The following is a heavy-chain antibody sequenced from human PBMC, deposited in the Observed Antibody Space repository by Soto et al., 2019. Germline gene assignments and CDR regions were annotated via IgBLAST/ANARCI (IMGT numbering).Heavy chain of an antibody. CDR3: ARRECSGGSGHCDY. D-gene: IGHD2-15*01. CDR2: ISGSGGST. V-gene: IGHV3-23*01. Sequence: EVQLLESGGGLVQPGGSLRLSCAASGFTFSSYAMSWVRQAPGKGLEWVSAISGSGGSTYYADSVKGRCTISRDNSKNPLYLQMNCLRAEDTDVYYCARRECSGGSGHCDYWGQGTLVTVSS. CDR1: GFTFSSYA. J-gene: IGHJ4*02.